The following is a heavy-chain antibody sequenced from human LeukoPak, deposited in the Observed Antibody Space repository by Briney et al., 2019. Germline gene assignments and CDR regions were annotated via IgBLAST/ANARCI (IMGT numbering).Heavy chain of an antibody. V-gene: IGHV3-74*01. CDR3: ARDRYSGYHDY. J-gene: IGHJ4*02. CDR2: ISTDGSST. CDR1: GFIFSSYW. Sequence: GGSLRLSCAASGFIFSSYWMHWFRQGPGKGLVWVSRISTDGSSTSYADSVKGRFTISRDNAKNTLYLQMNSLRAEDTAVYYCARDRYSGYHDYWGQGTLVTVSS. D-gene: IGHD5-12*01.